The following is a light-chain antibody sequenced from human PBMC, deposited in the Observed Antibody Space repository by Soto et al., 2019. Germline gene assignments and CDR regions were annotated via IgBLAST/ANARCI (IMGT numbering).Light chain of an antibody. V-gene: IGKV1-8*01. CDR2: AAS. CDR1: QGISSY. Sequence: AIRMTQSPSSFSASTGDRVTITCRASQGISSYLAWYQQKPGKAPKLLIYAASTLQSRVPSRFSGSGSGKDFTLTISCLQSEDFATYYCQQYYSYPPTFGQGTKLEIK. CDR3: QQYYSYPPT. J-gene: IGKJ2*01.